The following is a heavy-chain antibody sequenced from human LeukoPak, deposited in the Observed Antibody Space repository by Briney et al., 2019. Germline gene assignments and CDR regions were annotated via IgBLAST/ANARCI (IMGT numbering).Heavy chain of an antibody. J-gene: IGHJ4*02. CDR1: GXTFDDYA. V-gene: IGHV3-43*02. CDR2: ISGDGGST. D-gene: IGHD3-22*01. Sequence: GGSLRLSCAASGXTFDDYAMHWVRQAPGKGLEWVSLISGDGGSTYYADSVKGRFTISRDNSKNTLFLQMNSLRPEDTAVYHCAKVALFSGYYPPFDYWGQGTLVTVSS. CDR3: AKVALFSGYYPPFDY.